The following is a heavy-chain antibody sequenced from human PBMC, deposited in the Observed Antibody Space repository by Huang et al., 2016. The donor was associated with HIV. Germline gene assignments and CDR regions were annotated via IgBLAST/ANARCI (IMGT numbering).Heavy chain of an antibody. V-gene: IGHV1-8*01. CDR2: RNPNSGNT. CDR3: ATLPPVNYGRSGGRVRDY. CDR1: GYTFSNYD. Sequence: QVQLVQSGAEVKKPGASVKVSCKASGYTFSNYDINWVRQAPGQGLEWMVWRNPNSGNTGYARKVQGRVKMTRRTSISTAYMELSRLGFEDTAVYYCATLPPVNYGRSGGRVRDYWGQGSLVTVSS. J-gene: IGHJ4*02. D-gene: IGHD2-15*01.